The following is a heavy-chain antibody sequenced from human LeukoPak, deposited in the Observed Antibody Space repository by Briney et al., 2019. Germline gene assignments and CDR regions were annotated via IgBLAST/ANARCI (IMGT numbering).Heavy chain of an antibody. CDR1: GFTFSSYA. D-gene: IGHD3-9*01. CDR2: ISGSGGST. Sequence: LPGGSLRLSCAASGFTFSSYAMSWVRQAPGKGLEWVSAISGSGGSTYYADSVKGRFPISRDNSKNTLYLQMNSLRAEDTAVYYCAKGQNRLVMRCYFDYWGQGTLVTVSS. J-gene: IGHJ4*02. V-gene: IGHV3-23*01. CDR3: AKGQNRLVMRCYFDY.